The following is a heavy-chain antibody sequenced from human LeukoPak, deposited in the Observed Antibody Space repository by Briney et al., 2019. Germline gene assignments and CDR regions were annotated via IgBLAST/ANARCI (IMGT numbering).Heavy chain of an antibody. J-gene: IGHJ6*03. CDR1: GGSISSYY. CDR3: ARVLTYYMDV. CDR2: IYYSGST. V-gene: IGHV4-59*01. Sequence: PSETLSLTCTVPGGSISSYYWSWIRQPPGKGLEWIGYIYYSGSTNYNPSLKSRVTISVDTSKNQFSLKPSSVTAADTVVYYCARVLTYYMDVWDKGTTVTVSS.